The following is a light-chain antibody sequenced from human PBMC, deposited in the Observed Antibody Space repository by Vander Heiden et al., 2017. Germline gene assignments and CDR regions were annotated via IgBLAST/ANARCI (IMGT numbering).Light chain of an antibody. V-gene: IGLV1-44*01. CDR2: RNN. Sequence: SELGHRRFASGTPGQRGTSSRSGSSSNFGSNTVHWYQQLPGTAPKRRSERNNQRPSGVPDRFSGSKSGTSGSLATSGLGYEGAAVYYCAAWEDSLNRGVFGGGTKLTVL. CDR3: AAWEDSLNRGV. J-gene: IGLJ2*01. CDR1: SSNFGSNT.